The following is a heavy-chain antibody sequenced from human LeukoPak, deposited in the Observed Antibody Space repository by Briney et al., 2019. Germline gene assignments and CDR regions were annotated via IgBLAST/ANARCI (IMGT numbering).Heavy chain of an antibody. V-gene: IGHV4-31*03. CDR3: ARDLQPDTAMGDLYYYYGMDV. J-gene: IGHJ6*02. CDR2: IYYSGST. D-gene: IGHD5-18*01. CDR1: GGSISSGGYY. Sequence: SETLSLTCTVPGGSISSGGYYWSWIRQHPGKGLEWIGYIYYSGSTYYNPSLKSRVTISVDTSKNQFSLKLSSVTAADTAVYYCARDLQPDTAMGDLYYYYGMDVWGQGTTVTVSS.